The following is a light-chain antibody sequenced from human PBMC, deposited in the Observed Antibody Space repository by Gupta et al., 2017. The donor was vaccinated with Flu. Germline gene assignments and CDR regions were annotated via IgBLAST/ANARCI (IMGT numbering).Light chain of an antibody. CDR2: EVS. Sequence: QSALTQPASVSGSPGQSITISCTGTSSDVGGYNYVSWYQQHPGKAPKLMMYEVSNRPSGVSNRFSGSKSGTTASLTISGLQAEDEADEYCSSYTSSSTDVFGTGTKV. CDR3: SSYTSSSTDV. CDR1: SSDVGGYNY. V-gene: IGLV2-14*01. J-gene: IGLJ1*01.